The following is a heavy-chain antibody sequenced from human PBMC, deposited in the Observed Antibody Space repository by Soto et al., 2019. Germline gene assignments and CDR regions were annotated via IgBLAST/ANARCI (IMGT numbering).Heavy chain of an antibody. D-gene: IGHD3-3*01. Sequence: QVQLQESGPGLVKPSETLSLTCTVSGGSVSSGSYYWSWIRQPPGKGLEWIGYIYYSGSTNYNPSLKSRVTISVDTSKNQFSLKLSSVTAADTAVYYCANGVSTQPPGYDFWSGYSLGLDAFDIWGQGTMVTVSS. CDR1: GGSVSSGSYY. CDR2: IYYSGST. V-gene: IGHV4-61*01. J-gene: IGHJ3*02. CDR3: ANGVSTQPPGYDFWSGYSLGLDAFDI.